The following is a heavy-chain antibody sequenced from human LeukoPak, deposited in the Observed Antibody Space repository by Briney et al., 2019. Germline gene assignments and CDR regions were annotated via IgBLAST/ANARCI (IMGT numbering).Heavy chain of an antibody. Sequence: GASVNVSCNASGYTFTCYYIHWVRHAPAQGLGWMGWINTNSGGTNYAQKFQGRVTMTRDKSISPAYMELSRLRSDDTAIYYCARAYGSGSSYHPDYWGQGTLVTVSS. D-gene: IGHD3-10*01. CDR2: INTNSGGT. CDR3: ARAYGSGSSYHPDY. J-gene: IGHJ4*02. CDR1: GYTFTCYY. V-gene: IGHV1-2*02.